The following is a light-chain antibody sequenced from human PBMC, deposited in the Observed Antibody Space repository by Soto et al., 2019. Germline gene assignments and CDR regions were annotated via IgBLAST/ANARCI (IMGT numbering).Light chain of an antibody. J-gene: IGLJ1*01. CDR2: EGS. CDR1: SSDVGNYNL. CDR3: CSYAGSSTYV. V-gene: IGLV2-23*01. Sequence: QSALTQPASVSGSPGQSTTISCTGTSSDVGNYNLVSWYQQHPGKAPKLMIYEGSKRPSGVSNRFCGSKSGNTASLTISILQAEDEADYYCCSYAGSSTYVFGTGTKVTVL.